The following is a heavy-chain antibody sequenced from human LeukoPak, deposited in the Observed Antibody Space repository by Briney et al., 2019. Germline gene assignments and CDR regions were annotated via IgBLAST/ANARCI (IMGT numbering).Heavy chain of an antibody. Sequence: GGSLRLSCAASGFTFSNAWMIWVRQAPGKGLEWVGRIKSKTDGGTTDYAAPVKGRFTISRDDSKNTLYLQMNSLKTEDTAVYYCTTSGRVYYYGSGSLNYYYYYMDVWGKGTTVTVSS. D-gene: IGHD3-10*01. CDR2: IKSKTDGGTT. V-gene: IGHV3-15*01. J-gene: IGHJ6*03. CDR1: GFTFSNAW. CDR3: TTSGRVYYYGSGSLNYYYYYMDV.